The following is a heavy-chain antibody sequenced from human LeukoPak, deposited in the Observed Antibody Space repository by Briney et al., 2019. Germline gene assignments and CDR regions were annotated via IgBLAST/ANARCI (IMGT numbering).Heavy chain of an antibody. Sequence: ASVKVSCKASGYTFTGYYMHWVRQAPGQGLEWMGWINPNSGGTNYAQKFQGRVTMTRDTSISTAYMELSRLRSDDTAVYYCARAVEMATVFPTNHWGQGTLVTVSS. J-gene: IGHJ4*02. CDR1: GYTFTGYY. CDR2: INPNSGGT. CDR3: ARAVEMATVFPTNH. V-gene: IGHV1-2*02. D-gene: IGHD5-24*01.